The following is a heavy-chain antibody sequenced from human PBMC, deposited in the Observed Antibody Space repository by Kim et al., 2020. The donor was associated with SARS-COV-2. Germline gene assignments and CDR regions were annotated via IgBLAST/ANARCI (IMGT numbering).Heavy chain of an antibody. CDR1: GYIFTNYW. CDR3: ASLSRIVTTAGFDY. V-gene: IGHV5-51*01. Sequence: GESLKISCKGSGYIFTNYWIGWVRQMPGKGLEWMGIIYPGDSDTKYSPSFQGQVTISADKSISTAYLQWSSLKASDTAMYYCASLSRIVTTAGFDYWVQGTLVTVSS. D-gene: IGHD5-12*01. CDR2: IYPGDSDT. J-gene: IGHJ4*02.